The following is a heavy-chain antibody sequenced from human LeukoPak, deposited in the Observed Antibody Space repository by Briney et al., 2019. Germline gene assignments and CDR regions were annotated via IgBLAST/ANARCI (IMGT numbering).Heavy chain of an antibody. CDR3: AVRAITGTTSGPYFDY. CDR2: IHPKSGGT. J-gene: IGHJ4*02. D-gene: IGHD1-7*01. V-gene: IGHV1-2*02. Sequence: GASVKVSCKASGYTFTTYYMHWVRQAPGQGFEWMGWIHPKSGGTNYVQMFQGRVTMTRDTSITTAYMELSSLRSDDTAVYFCAVRAITGTTSGPYFDYWGQGTLVTVSS. CDR1: GYTFTTYY.